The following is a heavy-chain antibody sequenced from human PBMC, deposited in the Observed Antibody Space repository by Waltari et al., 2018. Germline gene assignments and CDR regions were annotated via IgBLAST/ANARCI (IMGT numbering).Heavy chain of an antibody. V-gene: IGHV4-39*01. CDR2: TGST. J-gene: IGHJ3*02. Sequence: QLQLQESGPGLVKASETLSLTCIVSGGPITSSSSYWGWIRQPPGKGLEWIGSTGSTHNNPSLKGRVTISVDPSKGQSSLKLSSVTAADTAVYYCVRQGSGGRAFDIWGLGTMVTVSS. CDR1: GGPITSSSSY. D-gene: IGHD3-10*01. CDR3: VRQGSGGRAFDI.